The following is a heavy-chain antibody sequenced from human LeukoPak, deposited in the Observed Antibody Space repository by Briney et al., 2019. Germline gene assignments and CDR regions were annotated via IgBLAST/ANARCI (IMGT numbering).Heavy chain of an antibody. J-gene: IGHJ4*02. V-gene: IGHV1-24*01. CDR3: ATRGNHYYDSSGYYYGDY. D-gene: IGHD3-22*01. Sequence: ASVKVSCKVSGYTLTELSMHWVRQAPGKGLEWMGGFDPEDGETIYAQKFQGRVTVTEDTSTDTAYMELSSLRSEDTAVYYCATRGNHYYDSSGYYYGDYWGQGTLVTVSS. CDR2: FDPEDGET. CDR1: GYTLTELS.